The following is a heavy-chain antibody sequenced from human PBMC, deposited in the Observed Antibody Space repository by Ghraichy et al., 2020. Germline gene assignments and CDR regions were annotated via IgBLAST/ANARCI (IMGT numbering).Heavy chain of an antibody. CDR1: GFAGFTFTNSW. D-gene: IGHD4-17*01. V-gene: IGHV3-15*01. J-gene: IGHJ4*02. CDR3: ATRPPPYCDCPLEY. Sequence: GGSLRLSCAASGFAGFTFTNSWMNWVRQAPGKGLEWVGRIKSKTDGGTTDYAAPVQGRFTISRDDSEETLYLQMNSLKTEDTAVYYCATRPPPYCDCPLEYWGQGTLVTVSS. CDR2: IKSKTDGGTT.